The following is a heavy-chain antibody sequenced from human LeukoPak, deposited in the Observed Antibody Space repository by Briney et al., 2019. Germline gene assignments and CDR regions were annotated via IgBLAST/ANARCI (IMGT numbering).Heavy chain of an antibody. D-gene: IGHD2-2*01. CDR3: AKEFTTGQCSSTSCYLDY. J-gene: IGHJ4*02. V-gene: IGHV3-23*01. CDR2: ISGSGGTT. CDR1: GFPFGNYA. Sequence: PGGSLRLACAASGFPFGNYAVNSVRQSPGKGLGWVSVISGSGGTTYYADSVKGRFTISRDNSKNTMYLQMNSLRAEDTGVYCCAKEFTTGQCSSTSCYLDYWGQGTLVTVSS.